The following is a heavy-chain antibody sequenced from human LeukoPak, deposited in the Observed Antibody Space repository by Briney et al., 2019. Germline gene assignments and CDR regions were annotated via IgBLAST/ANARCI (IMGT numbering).Heavy chain of an antibody. J-gene: IGHJ4*02. CDR2: INHSGST. Sequence: PSETLSLTCAVYGGSFSGYYWSWIRQPPGKGLEWIGEINHSGSTNYNPSLKSRVTISVDTSKNQFSLKLSSVTAADTAVYYCGSYFDYWGQGTPVTVSS. CDR3: GSYFDY. CDR1: GGSFSGYY. V-gene: IGHV4-34*01.